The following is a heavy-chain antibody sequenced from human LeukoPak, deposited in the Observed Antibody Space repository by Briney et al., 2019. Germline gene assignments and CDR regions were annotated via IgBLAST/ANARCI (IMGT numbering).Heavy chain of an antibody. V-gene: IGHV4-4*02. CDR1: GGSISSSYW. Sequence: SGTPSLTCGVSGGSISSSYWWSWVRQSPGKGLEWIGEIYHSGSTNYNPSLKSRVTISVDQSKNQFSLKLSSVTAADTAVYYRARRRNDAFDIWGQGTMVTVSS. CDR2: IYHSGST. J-gene: IGHJ3*02. CDR3: ARRRNDAFDI.